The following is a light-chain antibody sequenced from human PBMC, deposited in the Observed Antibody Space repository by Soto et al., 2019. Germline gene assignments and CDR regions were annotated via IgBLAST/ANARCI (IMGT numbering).Light chain of an antibody. J-gene: IGKJ1*01. V-gene: IGKV1-5*03. CDR1: QSISSW. CDR3: QQYET. Sequence: QVTQSRSTLSASVRDRVTITCRASQSISSWLAWYQQKPGKAPKLLIYKASSLESGVPSRFSGSGSGTEFTLTISSLQPDDFATYYCQQYETFGQGTKVAIK. CDR2: KAS.